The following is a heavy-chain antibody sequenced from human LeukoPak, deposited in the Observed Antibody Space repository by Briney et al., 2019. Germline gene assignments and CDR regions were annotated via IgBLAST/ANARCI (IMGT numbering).Heavy chain of an antibody. J-gene: IGHJ6*03. CDR3: AKGAGTTPGYYYYMDV. CDR1: GFTFSSYG. D-gene: IGHD1-7*01. V-gene: IGHV3-30*02. CDR2: IWYGGSNK. Sequence: GGSLRLSCAASGFTFSSYGMHWVRQAPGKGLEWVAVIWYGGSNKYYADSVKGRFTISRDNSKNTLYLQMNSLRAEDTAVYYCAKGAGTTPGYYYYMDVWGKGTTVTVSS.